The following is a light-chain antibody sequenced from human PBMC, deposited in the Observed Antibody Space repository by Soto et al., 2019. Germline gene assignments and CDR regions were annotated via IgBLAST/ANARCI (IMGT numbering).Light chain of an antibody. J-gene: IGKJ3*01. Sequence: EILMTQSPAILSVSPGERATLSWRASQSLNRNLDWYQQKPGQAPRLIIYGASTRASGIPARFSGSGSGTEFTLTISSLQSEDFALYYCQHYNDWPPAFTFGPGTKVDL. CDR3: QHYNDWPPAFT. V-gene: IGKV3D-15*01. CDR1: QSLNRN. CDR2: GAS.